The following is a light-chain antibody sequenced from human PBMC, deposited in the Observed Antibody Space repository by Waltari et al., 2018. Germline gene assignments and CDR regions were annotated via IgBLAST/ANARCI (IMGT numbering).Light chain of an antibody. CDR1: QSVSSY. V-gene: IGKV3-11*01. J-gene: IGKJ3*01. CDR3: QQRSNWPLGGFT. CDR2: DAS. Sequence: EIVLTQSPATLSLSPGERATLSCRASQSVSSYLAWYQQKPGQAPRLLIYDASNRATGIQARFSGSGSGTDFTLTISSLEPEDFAVYYCQQRSNWPLGGFTFGPGTKVDIK.